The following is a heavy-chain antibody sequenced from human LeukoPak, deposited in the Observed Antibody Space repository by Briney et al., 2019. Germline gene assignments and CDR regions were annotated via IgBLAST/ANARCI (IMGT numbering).Heavy chain of an antibody. Sequence: PSETLSLTCIVSGGSISSYYWSWIRQPPGKGLEWIGYIYYSGSTNYNPSLKSRVTISVDTSKNQFSLKLSSVTAADTAVYYCARVGAISGEGDYWGQGTLVTVSS. CDR1: GGSISSYY. J-gene: IGHJ4*02. CDR2: IYYSGST. V-gene: IGHV4-59*08. D-gene: IGHD1-26*01. CDR3: ARVGAISGEGDY.